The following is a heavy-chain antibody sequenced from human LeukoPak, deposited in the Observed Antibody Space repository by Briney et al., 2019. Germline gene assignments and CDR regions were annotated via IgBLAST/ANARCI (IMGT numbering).Heavy chain of an antibody. D-gene: IGHD6-13*01. CDR3: ARDVVAAAGTKLLAYYYYYGMDV. CDR1: GFTFSSYS. J-gene: IGHJ6*02. CDR2: ISSSSSYI. Sequence: GSLRLSCAASGFTFSSYSMNWVRQAPGKGLEWVSSISSSSSYIYYADSVKGRFTISRDNAKNSLYLQMNSLRAEDTAVYYCARDVVAAAGTKLLAYYYYYGMDVWGQGTTVTVSS. V-gene: IGHV3-21*01.